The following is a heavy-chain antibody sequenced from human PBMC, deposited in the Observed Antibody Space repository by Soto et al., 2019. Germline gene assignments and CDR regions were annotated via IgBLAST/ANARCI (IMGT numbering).Heavy chain of an antibody. CDR3: TTDRQRVRGVGTFDY. Sequence: EVQLVESGGGLVKPGGSLRLSCAASGFTFSNAWMSWVRQAPGKGLEWVGRIKSKTDGGTTDYAAPVKGRFTISRDDSKDTLYLQMNSMKAEATAVYYCTTDRQRVRGVGTFDYWGQGTLVTVSS. CDR1: GFTFSNAW. D-gene: IGHD3-10*01. J-gene: IGHJ4*02. CDR2: IKSKTDGGTT. V-gene: IGHV3-15*01.